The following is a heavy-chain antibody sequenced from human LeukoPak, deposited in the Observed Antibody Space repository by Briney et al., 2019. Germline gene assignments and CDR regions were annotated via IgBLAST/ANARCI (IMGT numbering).Heavy chain of an antibody. J-gene: IGHJ3*02. CDR3: ARPRVPAARRVGAFDI. D-gene: IGHD2-2*01. CDR2: INHSGST. CDR1: GGSFSGYY. Sequence: SETLSLTCAVYGGSFSGYYWSWIRQPPGKGLEWIGEINHSGSTNYNPTLKSRVTISVDTSKNQFSLKLSSATAADTAVYYCARPRVPAARRVGAFDIWGQGTMVTVSS. V-gene: IGHV4-34*01.